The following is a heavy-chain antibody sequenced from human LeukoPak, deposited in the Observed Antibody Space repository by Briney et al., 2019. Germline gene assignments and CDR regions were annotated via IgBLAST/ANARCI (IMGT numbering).Heavy chain of an antibody. CDR3: AKLATSDTGETY. V-gene: IGHV1-46*01. CDR1: GYAFTINH. D-gene: IGHD3-16*01. CDR2: INPSGDST. J-gene: IGHJ4*02. Sequence: ASVKVSCKASGYAFTINHIHWVRQAPGQGLEWMGVINPSGDSTTYAQNFQGRVTMTRDTSTSTVYMELRSLRSEDTAIYYCAKLATSDTGETYWGQGTLVTVSS.